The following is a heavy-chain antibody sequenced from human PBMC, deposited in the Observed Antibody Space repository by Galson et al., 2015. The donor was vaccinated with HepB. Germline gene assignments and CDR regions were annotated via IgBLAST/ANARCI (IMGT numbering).Heavy chain of an antibody. D-gene: IGHD3-3*01. Sequence: SLTCTVSGGSISSYYWSWIRQPPGKGLEWIGYIYYSGSTNYNPSLKSRVTISVDTSKNQFSLKLSSVTAADTAVYYCARGELRFLEWLFYYWGQGTLVTVSS. CDR2: IYYSGST. V-gene: IGHV4-59*08. J-gene: IGHJ4*02. CDR3: ARGELRFLEWLFYY. CDR1: GGSISSYY.